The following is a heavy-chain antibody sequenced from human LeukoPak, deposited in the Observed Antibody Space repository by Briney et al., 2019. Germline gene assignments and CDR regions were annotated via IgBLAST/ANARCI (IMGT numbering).Heavy chain of an antibody. Sequence: SETLSLTCGVSGGSISSTNWWSWVRQPPGQGLEWIGEISLTGETNYNPSPSGRVTMSLDKSRNQLPLSLTSVTAADTAIYYCSRESGAFCPFRYWGQGTLVIVPP. CDR2: ISLTGET. V-gene: IGHV4-4*02. J-gene: IGHJ4*02. CDR3: SRESGAFCPFRY. D-gene: IGHD1-26*01. CDR1: GGSISSTNW.